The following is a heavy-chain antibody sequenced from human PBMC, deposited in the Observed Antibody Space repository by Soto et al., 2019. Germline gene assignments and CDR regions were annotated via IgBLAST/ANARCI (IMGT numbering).Heavy chain of an antibody. J-gene: IGHJ3*02. Sequence: VPLVQSGVEVKKPGASVKVSCKASGYTFTNYGISWVRQAPGQGLEWMGWINTYNGNTNYAQKDQGRVTMTTETSTSTAYMELRSLRPDDTAVYYCARDLLYSTRATVRFDIWGQGTMLTVSS. V-gene: IGHV1-18*01. CDR3: ARDLLYSTRATVRFDI. D-gene: IGHD6-13*01. CDR2: INTYNGNT. CDR1: GYTFTNYG.